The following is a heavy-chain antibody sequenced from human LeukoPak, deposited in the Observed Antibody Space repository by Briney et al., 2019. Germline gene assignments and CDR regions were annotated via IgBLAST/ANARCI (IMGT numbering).Heavy chain of an antibody. CDR3: AGDADSSSWYRIY. CDR2: IYHSGST. Sequence: PSETLSLTCAVYGGSFSGYYWGWIRQPPGKGLEWIGSIYHSGSTYYNPSLKSRVTISVDTSKNQFSLKLSSVTAADTAVYYCAGDADSSSWYRIYWGQGTLVTVSS. D-gene: IGHD6-13*01. CDR1: GGSFSGYY. J-gene: IGHJ4*02. V-gene: IGHV4-38-2*02.